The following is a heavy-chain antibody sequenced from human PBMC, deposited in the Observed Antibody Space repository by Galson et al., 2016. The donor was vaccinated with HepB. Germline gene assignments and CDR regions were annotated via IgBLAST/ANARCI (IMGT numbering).Heavy chain of an antibody. CDR2: ISGSGGTT. CDR1: GFTFSNSA. CDR3: ARGGPLEMSTILGFDY. J-gene: IGHJ4*02. Sequence: SLRLSCAASGFTFSNSAMTWVRQAPGKGLEWVAAISGSGGTTYYADSVKGRFTSSRDNAKNSLFLQMNSLRAEDTAVYYCARGGPLEMSTILGFDYWGQGTLVTVSS. D-gene: IGHD5-24*01. V-gene: IGHV3-23*01.